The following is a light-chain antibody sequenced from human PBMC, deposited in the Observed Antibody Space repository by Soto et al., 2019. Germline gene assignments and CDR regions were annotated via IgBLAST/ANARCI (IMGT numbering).Light chain of an antibody. CDR2: DVS. V-gene: IGKV1-5*01. Sequence: DIQITKSPVTVSSYLVDIVSITCRASQSITTWLAWYQQRPGKAPKLLIYDVSSLQSGVPSRFSGSGSGTEFTLTISSLQPDDFATYYCQHYKMYSPWTFGQGTKVDIK. CDR1: QSITTW. J-gene: IGKJ1*01. CDR3: QHYKMYSPWT.